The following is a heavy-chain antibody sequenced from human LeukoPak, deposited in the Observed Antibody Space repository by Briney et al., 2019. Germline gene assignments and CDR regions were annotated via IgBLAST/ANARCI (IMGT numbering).Heavy chain of an antibody. CDR3: ARDHAYYDSSGGWKYYYGMDV. CDR2: ISYDGSNK. CDR1: GFIFSDSA. Sequence: PGGSLRLSCAASGFIFSDSAMHCVRQAPGKGLEWVAVISYDGSNKYYADSVKGRFTISRDNSKNTLYLQMNSLRAEDTAVYYCARDHAYYDSSGGWKYYYGMDVWGQGTTVTVSS. J-gene: IGHJ6*02. D-gene: IGHD3-22*01. V-gene: IGHV3-30-3*01.